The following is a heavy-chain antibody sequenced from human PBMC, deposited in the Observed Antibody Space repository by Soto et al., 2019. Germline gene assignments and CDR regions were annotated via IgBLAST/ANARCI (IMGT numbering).Heavy chain of an antibody. Sequence: PSETLSLTCTVSGGSISSGDYYWSWIRQPPGKGLEWIGYIYYSGSTYYNPSLKSRVTISVDTSKNQFSLKLSSVTAADTAVYYCARVENVVVPAAIDYWGQGTLVTVSS. CDR3: ARVENVVVPAAIDY. D-gene: IGHD2-2*01. CDR2: IYYSGST. J-gene: IGHJ4*02. CDR1: GGSISSGDYY. V-gene: IGHV4-30-4*01.